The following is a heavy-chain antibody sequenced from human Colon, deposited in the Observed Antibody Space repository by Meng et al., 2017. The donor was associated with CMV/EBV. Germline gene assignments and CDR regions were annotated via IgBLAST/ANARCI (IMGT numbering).Heavy chain of an antibody. D-gene: IGHD2-15*01. CDR2: IRSDGTET. J-gene: IGHJ6*02. CDR1: AFTFSHYW. CDR3: ARHADGGWYAMDV. Sequence: ESLKISCTASAFTFSHYWMTWVRQPPGKGLEWVANIRSDGTETNHVDSLKGRFTISRDNGKNALYLQMNSLRVEDTAVYYCARHADGGWYAMDVWGHGTTVTVSS. V-gene: IGHV3-7*02.